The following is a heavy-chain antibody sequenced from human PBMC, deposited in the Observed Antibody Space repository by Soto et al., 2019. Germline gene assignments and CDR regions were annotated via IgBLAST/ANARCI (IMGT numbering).Heavy chain of an antibody. V-gene: IGHV1-69*01. Sequence: QVQLVQSGAEVKKPGSSVKVSCKASGGTFSSYAISWVRQAPGQGLEWMGGIIPIFGTANYAQKFQGRVTITADESTSTAYMELSSLSSEDTAVYYCARGDRGSSEYYYYYGMDVWGQGTTVTVSS. J-gene: IGHJ6*02. D-gene: IGHD6-13*01. CDR1: GGTFSSYA. CDR2: IIPIFGTA. CDR3: ARGDRGSSEYYYYYGMDV.